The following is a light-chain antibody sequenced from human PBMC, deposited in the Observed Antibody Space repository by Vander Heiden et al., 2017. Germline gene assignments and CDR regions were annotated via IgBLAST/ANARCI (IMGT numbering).Light chain of an antibody. J-gene: IGKJ4*01. CDR3: QQYDNLPLT. CDR1: QDISNY. V-gene: IGKV1-33*01. CDR2: NAS. Sequence: DIQLTQSPSSLSESVGDRVTITCQASQDISNYLSWYQQKPVKAPKLLIYNASNWETGVPTRFSGSGSGTDFTFTISNLQPEDIATYDCQQYDNLPLTFGGGTKVEIK.